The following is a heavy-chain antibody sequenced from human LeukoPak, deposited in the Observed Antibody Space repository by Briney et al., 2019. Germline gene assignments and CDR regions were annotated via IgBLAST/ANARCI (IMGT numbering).Heavy chain of an antibody. CDR1: GFTFSSYS. D-gene: IGHD2-15*01. CDR2: ISSSSSYI. V-gene: IGHV3-21*01. CDR3: ARTACSGGSCYSWGFDY. Sequence: GGSLRLSCAASGFTFSSYSMNWVRQAPGKGLEWVSSISSSSSYIYYADSVKGRFTISRDNAKNSQYLQMNSLRAEDTAVYYCARTACSGGSCYSWGFDYWGQGTLVTVSS. J-gene: IGHJ4*02.